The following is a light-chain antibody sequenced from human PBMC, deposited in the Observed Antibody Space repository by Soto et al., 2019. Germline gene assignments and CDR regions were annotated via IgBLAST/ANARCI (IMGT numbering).Light chain of an antibody. Sequence: EIVLTQSPGTLSLSPGERATLSCRASQSVSSNYLAWYQPKPGQAPRPLIYGASSMATGIPDRFSGSGAGTDFTLTISRLESEDFAVYYCQQYGSSPWTFGQGTKVEIK. CDR2: GAS. CDR1: QSVSSNY. J-gene: IGKJ1*01. V-gene: IGKV3-20*01. CDR3: QQYGSSPWT.